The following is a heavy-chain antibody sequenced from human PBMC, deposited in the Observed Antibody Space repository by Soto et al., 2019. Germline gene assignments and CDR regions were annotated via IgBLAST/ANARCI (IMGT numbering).Heavy chain of an antibody. CDR1: GFSLSDYY. V-gene: IGHV3-11*01. D-gene: IGHD3-22*01. CDR3: ARVRGDSSGSYYFDY. Sequence: LRLSCAASGFSLSDYYMSWIRQAPGEGLEWVSYISSSGSTTHYADSVKGRFTISKDNAKNSVYLQMNSLRAEDTAVYYCARVRGDSSGSYYFDYWGQGTLVTVSS. CDR2: ISSSGSTT. J-gene: IGHJ4*02.